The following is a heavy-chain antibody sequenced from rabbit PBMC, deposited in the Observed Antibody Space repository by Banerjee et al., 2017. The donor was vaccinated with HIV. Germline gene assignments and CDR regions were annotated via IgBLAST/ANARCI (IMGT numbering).Heavy chain of an antibody. CDR3: VRDQARMLDL. CDR1: GFDFSTYY. CDR2: IDPFFGTT. D-gene: IGHD6-1*01. J-gene: IGHJ3*01. Sequence: QLKETGGGLVQPGGSLTLSCKGSGFDFSTYYMSWVRQAPGKGLEWIGYIDPFFGTTYYASWVNGRFTISRDIDQNTLYLQLNSLTAADTATYFCVRDQARMLDLWGQGTLVTVS. V-gene: IGHV1S7*01.